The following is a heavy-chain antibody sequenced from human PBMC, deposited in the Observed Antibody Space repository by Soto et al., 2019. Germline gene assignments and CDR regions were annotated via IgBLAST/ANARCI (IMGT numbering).Heavy chain of an antibody. D-gene: IGHD6-19*01. CDR3: ARGYSCGWSMLWDY. V-gene: IGHV4-4*02. CDR2: FYHTGST. CDR1: GGSISSNNW. J-gene: IGHJ4*02. Sequence: QVQLQESGPGLVKPSGTLSLTCAVSGGSISSNNWWSWVRQSPGKGLEWIGEFYHTGSTNYNPSLKSRVTISVDKSKNQFFLKLSSVTAADTAVYYCARGYSCGWSMLWDYWGQGTLVTVSS.